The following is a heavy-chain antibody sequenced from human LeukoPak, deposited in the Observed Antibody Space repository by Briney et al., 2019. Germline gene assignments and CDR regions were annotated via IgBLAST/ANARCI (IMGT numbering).Heavy chain of an antibody. CDR1: GYTFTGYY. D-gene: IGHD6-13*01. Sequence: ASVMVSCKASGYTFTGYYMHWVRQAPGQGLEWMGWINPNSGGTNYAQKFQGRVTMTRDTSISTAYMELSRLRSDDTAVYYCARGHGSSWNYDYWGQGTLVTVSS. J-gene: IGHJ4*02. CDR2: INPNSGGT. CDR3: ARGHGSSWNYDY. V-gene: IGHV1-2*02.